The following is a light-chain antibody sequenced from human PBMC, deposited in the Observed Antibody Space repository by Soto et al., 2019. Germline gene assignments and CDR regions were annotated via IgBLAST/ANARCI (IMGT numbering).Light chain of an antibody. J-gene: IGKJ2*01. CDR3: QQYNSYSPT. CDR1: QSISSW. V-gene: IGKV1-5*01. CDR2: DAS. Sequence: DIQMTQSPSTLSASVGDRVTSTCRASQSISSWLAWYQQKPGKAPKLLIYDASSLESGVPSRFSSGSGTEFTLTIISLHPDDFATYSCQQYNSYSPTFGQGTKLEI.